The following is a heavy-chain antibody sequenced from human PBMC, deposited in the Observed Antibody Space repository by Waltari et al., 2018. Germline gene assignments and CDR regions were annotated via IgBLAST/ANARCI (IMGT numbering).Heavy chain of an antibody. V-gene: IGHV1-69*08. J-gene: IGHJ5*02. CDR1: GGTFSSYA. CDR2: IIPIFGTA. D-gene: IGHD2-15*01. Sequence: QVQLVQSGAEVKKPGSSVKVSCKASGGTFSSYAISWVRQAPGQGLEWMGRIIPIFGTANYAQKFQGRVTITADKSTSTAYMELSSLRSEDTAVYYCVRGGPVVAATPNWFDPWGQGTLVTVSS. CDR3: VRGGPVVAATPNWFDP.